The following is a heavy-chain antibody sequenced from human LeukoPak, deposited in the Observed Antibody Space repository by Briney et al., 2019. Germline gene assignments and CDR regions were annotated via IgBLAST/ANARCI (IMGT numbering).Heavy chain of an antibody. CDR3: AKDLSSLVAVAPGFDY. J-gene: IGHJ4*02. CDR2: ISGSGGST. Sequence: GGSLGLSCAASGFTFSSYAMSWVRQAPGKGLERVSAISGSGGSTYYADSVKGRFTISRDNPKNTLYLQMNSLRAEDTAVYYCAKDLSSLVAVAPGFDYWGQGTLVTVSS. CDR1: GFTFSSYA. V-gene: IGHV3-23*01. D-gene: IGHD6-19*01.